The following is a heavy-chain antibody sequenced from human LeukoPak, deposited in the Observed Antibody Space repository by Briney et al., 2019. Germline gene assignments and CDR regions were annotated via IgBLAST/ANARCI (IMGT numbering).Heavy chain of an antibody. D-gene: IGHD2-21*01. Sequence: PSETLSLTCTVSGGSISSSSYYWGWIRQPPGKGLEWIGSIYYSGSTYYNPSLKSRVTISVDTSRNQFSLKLSSVTAADTAVYYCARRVIPRGANWFDPWGQGTLVTVSS. CDR1: GGSISSSSYY. CDR3: ARRVIPRGANWFDP. CDR2: IYYSGST. V-gene: IGHV4-39*01. J-gene: IGHJ5*02.